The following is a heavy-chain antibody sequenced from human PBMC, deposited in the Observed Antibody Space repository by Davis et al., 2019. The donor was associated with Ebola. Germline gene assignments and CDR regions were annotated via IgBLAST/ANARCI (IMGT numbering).Heavy chain of an antibody. CDR1: GFTFSSYS. CDR2: ISSSSSYI. CDR3: ARDWTYYDILTGYQT. J-gene: IGHJ5*02. V-gene: IGHV3-21*01. Sequence: GGSLRLSCAASGFTFSSYSMNWVRQAPGKGLEWVSSISSSSSYIYYADSVKGRFTISRDNAKNSLYLQMNSLRAEDTAVYYCARDWTYYDILTGYQTWGQGTLVTVSS. D-gene: IGHD3-9*01.